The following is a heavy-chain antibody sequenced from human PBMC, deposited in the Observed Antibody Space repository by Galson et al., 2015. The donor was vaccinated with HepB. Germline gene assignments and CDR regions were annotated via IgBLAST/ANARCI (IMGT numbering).Heavy chain of an antibody. CDR2: ISSDGTFK. V-gene: IGHV3-30*18. CDR1: GFTFSTYG. Sequence: SLRLSCATSGFTFSTYGLHWVRQAPGKGLEWVAVISSDGTFKYYANSVKGRFTISRDTSKKTLFLQMNSLRVEDTAVYYCAKEAGYSTGWYPGYWGQGTLVTVSS. D-gene: IGHD6-19*01. J-gene: IGHJ4*02. CDR3: AKEAGYSTGWYPGY.